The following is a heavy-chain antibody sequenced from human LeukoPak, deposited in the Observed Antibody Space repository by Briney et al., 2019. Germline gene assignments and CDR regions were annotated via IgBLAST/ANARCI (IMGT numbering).Heavy chain of an antibody. V-gene: IGHV3-11*01. CDR1: GFTFSDYY. J-gene: IGHJ4*02. CDR3: AKDLSRYYDSSGAIDY. CDR2: ISSSGSTI. D-gene: IGHD3-22*01. Sequence: GGSLRLSCAASGFTFSDYYMSWIRQAPGKGLEWVSYISSSGSTIYYADSVKGRFTISRDNAKNSLYLQMNSLRAEDTAVYYCAKDLSRYYDSSGAIDYWGQGTLVTVSS.